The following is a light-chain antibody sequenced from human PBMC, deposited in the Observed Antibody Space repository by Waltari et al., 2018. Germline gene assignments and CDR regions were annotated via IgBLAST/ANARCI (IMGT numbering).Light chain of an antibody. Sequence: SYVLTQSPSVSLAPGETATISCGGDNIGSQAVNWYQQRPGQAPVLVFSSLSDRPSGVPERFSGSVSGNTATLTITRVEAGDEADYFCQVWDRHSHHQVFGGGTKLAVL. CDR2: SLS. CDR3: QVWDRHSHHQV. J-gene: IGLJ2*01. V-gene: IGLV3-21*04. CDR1: NIGSQA.